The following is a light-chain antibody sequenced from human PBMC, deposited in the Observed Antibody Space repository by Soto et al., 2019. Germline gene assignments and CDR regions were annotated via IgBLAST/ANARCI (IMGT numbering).Light chain of an antibody. CDR1: SSDVGFYDY. J-gene: IGLJ3*02. V-gene: IGLV2-11*01. CDR2: EVS. CDR3: CSYAGSYTWV. Sequence: QSALTQPRSVSGSPGQAVTISCTGTSSDVGFYDYVSWYQQFPGKAPKLMIHEVSQRPSGVPDRFSGSKSGNTASLTISELQTEDGADYYCCSYAGSYTWVFGGGTKLTVL.